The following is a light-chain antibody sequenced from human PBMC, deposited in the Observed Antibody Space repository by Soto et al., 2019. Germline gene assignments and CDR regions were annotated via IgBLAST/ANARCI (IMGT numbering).Light chain of an antibody. Sequence: EIVLAQCPGTLSLTPGERATRSCRASQSVSSSYFAWYQQKPGQAPRLLIYGASSRATGIPDRFSGSGSGTDFTLTISRLEPEDFAVYYCQQYGSSPGTFGQGTKVDI. V-gene: IGKV3-20*01. J-gene: IGKJ1*01. CDR2: GAS. CDR3: QQYGSSPGT. CDR1: QSVSSSY.